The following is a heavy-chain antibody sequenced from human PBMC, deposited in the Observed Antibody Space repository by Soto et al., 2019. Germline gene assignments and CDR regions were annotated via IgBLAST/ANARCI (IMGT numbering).Heavy chain of an antibody. CDR1: GFTFSSYA. V-gene: IGHV3-23*01. CDR2: VSGSGSKT. D-gene: IGHD5-12*01. CDR3: AKDIVGYVRPVDY. J-gene: IGHJ4*02. Sequence: EVQLLESGGGLVQPGGSLRLSCAASGFTFSSYAMNWVRQAPGKGLEWVSAVSGSGSKTYYADSVKGRFTISRDNSKNTLYLQMNSLRAEDTAVYYCAKDIVGYVRPVDYWGQGTLVTVSS.